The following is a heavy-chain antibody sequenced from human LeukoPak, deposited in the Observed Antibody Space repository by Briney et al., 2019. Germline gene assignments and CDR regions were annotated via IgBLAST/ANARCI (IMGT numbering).Heavy chain of an antibody. D-gene: IGHD5/OR15-5a*01. Sequence: SETLSLTCTVSGGSIYTGDFYWAWIRQSPGKGLEWIGSLFYSGNMYYNPFLKSRVTISVDTSKNQFSLNLNSVTAADTAVYYCARENIVSTRDFDYWGQGTLVTVSS. J-gene: IGHJ4*02. CDR1: GGSIYTGDFY. CDR3: ARENIVSTRDFDY. V-gene: IGHV4-39*07. CDR2: LFYSGNM.